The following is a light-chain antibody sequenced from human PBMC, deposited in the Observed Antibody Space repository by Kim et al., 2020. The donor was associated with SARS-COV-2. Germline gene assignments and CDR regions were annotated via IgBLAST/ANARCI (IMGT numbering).Light chain of an antibody. CDR2: DNN. Sequence: GQKVTISCSGSSSNIGNNYVSWYQQLPGTAPKLLIYDNNKRPSGIPDRFSGSKSGTSATLGITGLQTGDEVDYYCGTWDSSLSVGVFGGGTQLTVL. V-gene: IGLV1-51*01. CDR3: GTWDSSLSVGV. J-gene: IGLJ2*01. CDR1: SSNIGNNY.